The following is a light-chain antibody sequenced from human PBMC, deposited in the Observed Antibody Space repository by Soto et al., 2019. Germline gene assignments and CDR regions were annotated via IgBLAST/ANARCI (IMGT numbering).Light chain of an antibody. J-gene: IGLJ1*01. Sequence: QSALTQPRSVSGSPGHSVTISCTGTSSDVGGYSYVSWYQQHPGKAPKLMISDVSKRPSGVPDRFSGSKFGNTASLTISGIQAEDEADYYCCSYAGAFTYVFGSGPKVTVL. CDR1: SSDVGGYSY. CDR2: DVS. V-gene: IGLV2-11*01. CDR3: CSYAGAFTYV.